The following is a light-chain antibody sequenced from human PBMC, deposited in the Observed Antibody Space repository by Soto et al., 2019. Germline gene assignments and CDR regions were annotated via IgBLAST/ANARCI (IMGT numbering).Light chain of an antibody. V-gene: IGLV2-8*01. CDR3: SSYAGSKVV. Sequence: QSALTQPPSASGSPGQSVTISCTGTSSDVGVYNYVSWYQQHPGKAPKLMIYEVSQRPSGVPDRFSGSKSGNTASLTVSGLQADDEADYYCSSYAGSKVVFGGGTKLTVL. CDR2: EVS. J-gene: IGLJ2*01. CDR1: SSDVGVYNY.